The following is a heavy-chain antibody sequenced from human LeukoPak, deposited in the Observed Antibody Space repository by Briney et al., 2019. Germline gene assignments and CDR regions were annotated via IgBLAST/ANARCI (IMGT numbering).Heavy chain of an antibody. Sequence: GGSLRLSCAASGFTFSSYEMNWVRQAPGKGLEWVSYISSSGSTIYYADSVKGRFTISRDNAKNSLYLQMNSLRAEDTAVYYCARSVAGSFDYWGQGTLVTVSS. CDR1: GFTFSSYE. J-gene: IGHJ4*02. CDR3: ARSVAGSFDY. CDR2: ISSSGSTI. V-gene: IGHV3-48*03. D-gene: IGHD6-19*01.